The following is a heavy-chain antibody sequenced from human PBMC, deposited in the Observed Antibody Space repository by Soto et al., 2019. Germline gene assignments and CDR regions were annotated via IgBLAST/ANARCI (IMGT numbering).Heavy chain of an antibody. J-gene: IGHJ6*02. CDR2: IRNKANNYAT. V-gene: IGHV3-73*01. Sequence: PGGCLRRSWEADGILLSVSAVQWVRQASGKGLEWVGRIRNKANNYATAYAASVKGRFTVSRDDSKNTAYLQMNSLKTEDSAVYYCTRLEYDVDVWRQVTTVTASS. CDR1: GILLSVSA. CDR3: TRLEYDVDV.